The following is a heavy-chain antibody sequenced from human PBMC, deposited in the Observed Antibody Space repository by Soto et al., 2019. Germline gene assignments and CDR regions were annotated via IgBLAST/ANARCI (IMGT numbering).Heavy chain of an antibody. CDR3: ARALSGHDHYFDS. CDR2: VNWNGGNS. D-gene: IGHD5-12*01. V-gene: IGHV3-20*04. CDR1: GFTFDDYG. Sequence: EVQLVQSGGSVVRPGGSLRLSCTASGFTFDDYGMAWVRQRPGKGLEWVSGVNWNGGNSGYGDSVKGRFIISSDNAKNTLYLQMNSLRAGDTAFYYCARALSGHDHYFDSWGLGTLVTVST. J-gene: IGHJ4*02.